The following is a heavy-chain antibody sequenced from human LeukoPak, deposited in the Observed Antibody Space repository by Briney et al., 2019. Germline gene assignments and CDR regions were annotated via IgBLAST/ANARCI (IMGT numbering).Heavy chain of an antibody. D-gene: IGHD3-10*01. J-gene: IGHJ3*02. CDR3: ARRLLWFGELSGYAFDI. CDR1: GGSISSYY. Sequence: PSETLSLTCTVSGGSISSYYWSWIRQPAGKGLEWIGRIYTSGSTNYNPSLKSRVTMSVDTSKNQFSLKLTSVTAADTAVYYCARRLLWFGELSGYAFDIWGQGTMVTVSS. V-gene: IGHV4-4*07. CDR2: IYTSGST.